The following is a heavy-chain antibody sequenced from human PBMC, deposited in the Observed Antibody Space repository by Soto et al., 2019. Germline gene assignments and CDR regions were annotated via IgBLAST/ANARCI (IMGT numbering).Heavy chain of an antibody. CDR1: GGSISSRSW. D-gene: IGHD6-6*01. V-gene: IGHV4-4*02. Sequence: SQTLSVTYAVSGGSISSRSWRRWVHKTPRKGLEWIGESYHSGSTTYNPSLKSRLTMSVDKSKNQFSLKLTSVTAADTAFYYCAKFSSVQYYFDYWGQGTLVTVPS. J-gene: IGHJ4*02. CDR2: SYHSGST. CDR3: AKFSSVQYYFDY.